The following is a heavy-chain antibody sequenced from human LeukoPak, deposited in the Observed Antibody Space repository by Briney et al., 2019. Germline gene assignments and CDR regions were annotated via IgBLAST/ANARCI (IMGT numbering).Heavy chain of an antibody. CDR3: ARVGRESSWSGYYFDY. V-gene: IGHV4-31*03. CDR1: GGSISSGGYY. Sequence: SETLSLTCTVSGGSISSGGYYWSWISQHPGKGLEWIGYIYYSGSTYYNPSLKSRVTISVDTSKNQFSLKLSSVTAADTAVYYCARVGRESSWSGYYFDYWGQGTLVTVSS. CDR2: IYYSGST. D-gene: IGHD6-13*01. J-gene: IGHJ4*02.